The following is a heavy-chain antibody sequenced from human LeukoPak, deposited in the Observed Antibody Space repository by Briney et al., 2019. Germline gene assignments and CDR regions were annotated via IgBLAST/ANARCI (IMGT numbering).Heavy chain of an antibody. CDR1: GGSISGSDYY. CDR3: ARDKSTHQLEPYYFDS. Sequence: PSETLSLTCTVSGGSISGSDYYWSWIRQPPGKGLEWIGYIYHSGSTYYNPSLESRVTISVDRSTNQFSLRLTSVTAADTAVYYCARDKSTHQLEPYYFDSWGQGTLVTVSS. J-gene: IGHJ4*02. D-gene: IGHD1-1*01. CDR2: IYHSGST. V-gene: IGHV4-30-2*01.